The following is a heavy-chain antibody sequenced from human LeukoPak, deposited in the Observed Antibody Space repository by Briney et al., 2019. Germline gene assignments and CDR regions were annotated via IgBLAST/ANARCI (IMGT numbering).Heavy chain of an antibody. CDR1: GFTFSSYA. CDR2: ISYDGSNK. J-gene: IGHJ4*02. CDR3: ARDLSWLAFDY. D-gene: IGHD6-19*01. V-gene: IGHV3-30-3*01. Sequence: PGGSLRLSCAASGFTFSSYAMHWVRQAPGKGLEWVAVISYDGSNKYYADSVKGRFTISRDNSKNTLYLQMNSLRAEDTAVYYCARDLSWLAFDYWGQGTLVTVSS.